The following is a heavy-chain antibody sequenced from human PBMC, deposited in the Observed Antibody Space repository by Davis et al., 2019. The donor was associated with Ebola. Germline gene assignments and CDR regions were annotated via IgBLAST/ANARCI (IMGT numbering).Heavy chain of an antibody. D-gene: IGHD2-21*01. Sequence: MPSETLSLTCTVSGGSISSYYWSWIRQPPGKGLEWIGYIYYSGNTYYNPSLESRVTISIDTSKNQFSLKLSSVTAADTAVYYCARDTILGVGIDAWGQGSLVTVSS. CDR2: IYYSGNT. CDR1: GGSISSYY. J-gene: IGHJ4*02. CDR3: ARDTILGVGIDA. V-gene: IGHV4-59*12.